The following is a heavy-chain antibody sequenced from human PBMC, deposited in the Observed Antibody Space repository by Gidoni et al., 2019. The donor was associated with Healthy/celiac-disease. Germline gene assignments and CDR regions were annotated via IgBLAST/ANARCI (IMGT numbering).Heavy chain of an antibody. Sequence: EVQLVESGGGLIQPVGSLGLSWAAAGVTVSSNYMSWVRQAPGKGLEWVSVIYSGGSPHYADSVKGRFTTSRDNSKNTLSLQMNSLRAEDTAVYYCARGPLRYFAWLPGQFDYWGQGTLVTVSS. CDR3: ARGPLRYFAWLPGQFDY. V-gene: IGHV3-53*01. CDR2: IYSGGSP. J-gene: IGHJ4*02. D-gene: IGHD3-9*01. CDR1: GVTVSSNY.